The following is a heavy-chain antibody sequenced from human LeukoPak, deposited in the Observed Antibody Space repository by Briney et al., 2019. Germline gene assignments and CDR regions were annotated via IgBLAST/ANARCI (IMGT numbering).Heavy chain of an antibody. CDR1: GGSISSSNYY. CDR3: ASYMIGRDAFDI. V-gene: IGHV4-39*01. CDR2: IYYSGST. J-gene: IGHJ3*02. D-gene: IGHD3-22*01. Sequence: PSETLSLTCTGSGGSISSSNYYWGWIRQPPGKGLEWTGSIYYSGSTYYNPSLKSRVTISVDTSKNQFSLKLSSVTDADTAVYYCASYMIGRDAFDIWGQGTMVTVSS.